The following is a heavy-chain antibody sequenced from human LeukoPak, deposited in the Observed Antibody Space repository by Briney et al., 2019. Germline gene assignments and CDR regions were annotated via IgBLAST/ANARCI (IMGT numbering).Heavy chain of an antibody. D-gene: IGHD6-19*01. Sequence: GASVKVSCKASGYTFTGYYMHWVRQAPGQGLEWMGWINPNSGGTNYAQKFQGRVTMTRDTSISTAYMELSRLRSDDTAVYYCAKGLQAVAAINWFDPWGQGTLVTVSS. CDR2: INPNSGGT. CDR1: GYTFTGYY. CDR3: AKGLQAVAAINWFDP. V-gene: IGHV1-2*02. J-gene: IGHJ5*02.